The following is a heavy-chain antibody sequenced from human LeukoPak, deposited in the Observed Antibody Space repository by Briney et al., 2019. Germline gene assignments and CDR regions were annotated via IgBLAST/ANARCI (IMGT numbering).Heavy chain of an antibody. D-gene: IGHD3-22*01. CDR3: ARAKDYYDGSDYFYAFDI. CDR2: ISYDGGNK. CDR1: GFTFSNYA. V-gene: IGHV3-30-3*01. J-gene: IGHJ3*02. Sequence: GGSLRLSCTASGFTFSNYAIHWVRQAPGKGLQWVAVISYDGGNKYYADSVKGRFTISRDNSKNTLHLQMNSLRAEDTAVYYCARAKDYYDGSDYFYAFDIWGQGTMVTVSS.